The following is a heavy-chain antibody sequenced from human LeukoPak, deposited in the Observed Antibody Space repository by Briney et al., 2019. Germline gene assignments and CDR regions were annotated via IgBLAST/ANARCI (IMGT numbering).Heavy chain of an antibody. V-gene: IGHV3-30*02. D-gene: IGHD2-2*01. CDR1: GFTFSSYG. CDR2: IRYDGSNK. Sequence: GGSLRLSCAASGFTFSSYGMHWVRQAPGKGLEWVAFIRYDGSNKYYADSVKGRFTISRDNSKNTLYLQMNSLRAEDTAVYYCARARIVVVPAGTMDYWGQGTLVTVSS. CDR3: ARARIVVVPAGTMDY. J-gene: IGHJ4*02.